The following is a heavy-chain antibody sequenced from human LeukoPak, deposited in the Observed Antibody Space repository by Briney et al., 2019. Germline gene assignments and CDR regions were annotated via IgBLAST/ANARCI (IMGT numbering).Heavy chain of an antibody. Sequence: GGSLRLSCAASGFNFNINWMSWVRQAPGRGLEWVANIKEDGSQQNYVDSVKGRFTISRDNAKNSVYLQMNNLRADDTAVYYCAKDRVGGSYNYWGQGTLVTASS. V-gene: IGHV3-7*01. CDR2: IKEDGSQQ. J-gene: IGHJ4*02. CDR1: GFNFNINW. CDR3: AKDRVGGSYNY. D-gene: IGHD3-10*01.